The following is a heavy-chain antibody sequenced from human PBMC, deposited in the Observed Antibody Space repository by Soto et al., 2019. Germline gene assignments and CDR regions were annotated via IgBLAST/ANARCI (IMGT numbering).Heavy chain of an antibody. V-gene: IGHV5-10-1*01. J-gene: IGHJ3*02. D-gene: IGHD2-2*02. CDR2: IDPSDSYT. CDR3: ARFGLSRSSARRYKRGRAFDI. CDR1: GYSFTSYW. Sequence: GEYVTISCKGSGYSFTSYWISWVRQMTGKCLEWMGRIDPSDSYTNYSPSFQGHVTISADKSISTPYLQWSSLQASDTAMYYCARFGLSRSSARRYKRGRAFDIWGQGTMVTFS.